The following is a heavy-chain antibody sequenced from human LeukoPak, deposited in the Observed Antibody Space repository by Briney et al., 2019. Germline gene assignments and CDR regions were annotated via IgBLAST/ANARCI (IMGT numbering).Heavy chain of an antibody. V-gene: IGHV4-34*01. D-gene: IGHD2/OR15-2a*01. J-gene: IGHJ2*01. Sequence: KPSETLSLTCAVYGGSFSGYYWSWIRQPPGKGLEWIGEINHSGSTNYNPSLKSRVTISVDPSKNQFSLKLSSETAADTAVYYCARLAQNRGRYFDLWGRGTLVTVSS. CDR3: ARLAQNRGRYFDL. CDR2: INHSGST. CDR1: GGSFSGYY.